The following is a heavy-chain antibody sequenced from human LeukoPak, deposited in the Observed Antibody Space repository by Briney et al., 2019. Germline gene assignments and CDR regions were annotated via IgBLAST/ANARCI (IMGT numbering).Heavy chain of an antibody. J-gene: IGHJ4*02. CDR3: ARDLSYYYASDY. V-gene: IGHV3-30*03. CDR2: ISYDASAK. Sequence: PGRSLRLSCAASGFTFSSYGMHWVRQAPGKGLEWMTFISYDASAKYYADSVKGRFTISRDKSKNTLYLQMNSLRPDDTALYYCARDLSYYYASDYWGQGTLVTVSS. D-gene: IGHD3-10*01. CDR1: GFTFSSYG.